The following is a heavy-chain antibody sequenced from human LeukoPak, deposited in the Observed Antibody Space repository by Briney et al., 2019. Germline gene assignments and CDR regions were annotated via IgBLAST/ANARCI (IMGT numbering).Heavy chain of an antibody. V-gene: IGHV4-59*13. CDR3: ARAQYSGNCFDY. D-gene: IGHD1-26*01. J-gene: IGHJ4*01. CDR2: IYYSGAT. CDR1: VGSISGYF. Sequence: PSESLSLTCTVSVGSISGYFWSWGRQAPGTGLDWIGHIYYSGATNYNPSLRSRVTISVDTSKNQFSLKLRSVTAADTAVYYCARAQYSGNCFDYWGERPFASVSS.